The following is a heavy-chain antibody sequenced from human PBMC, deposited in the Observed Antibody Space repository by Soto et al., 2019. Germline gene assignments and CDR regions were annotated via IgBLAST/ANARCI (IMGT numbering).Heavy chain of an antibody. CDR2: IYYSGST. Sequence: PSETLSLTCTVSGGSISTYYWSWIRQPPGKGLEWIGYIYYSGSTSYNPSLKSRVTISVDTSKNQFSLKLRSVTAADTAVYYCASDRSSGWDQGYGMDVWGQGTTVPVS. V-gene: IGHV4-59*01. D-gene: IGHD6-19*01. CDR3: ASDRSSGWDQGYGMDV. J-gene: IGHJ6*02. CDR1: GGSISTYY.